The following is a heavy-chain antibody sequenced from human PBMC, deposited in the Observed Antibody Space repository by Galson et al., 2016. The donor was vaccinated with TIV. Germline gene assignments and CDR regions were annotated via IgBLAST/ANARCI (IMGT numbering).Heavy chain of an antibody. D-gene: IGHD1-7*01. Sequence: SVKVSCKASGYTFTSYYIHWVRQAPGQGFEWMGIFNPPDGSTSDLQQLQGRLIMTSDTSTTTSYMELRSRRFKATAVYSSAGEGLELGPFHPWGQGTLVTVSS. CDR3: AGEGLELGPFHP. V-gene: IGHV1-46*01. CDR1: GYTFTSYY. J-gene: IGHJ5*02. CDR2: FNPPDGST.